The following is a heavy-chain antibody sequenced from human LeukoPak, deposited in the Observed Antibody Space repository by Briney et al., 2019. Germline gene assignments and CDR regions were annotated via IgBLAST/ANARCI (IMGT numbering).Heavy chain of an antibody. V-gene: IGHV3-33*01. D-gene: IGHD6-13*01. CDR2: IWYDGSNK. CDR3: ARSLPYGTTWYGRSDF. J-gene: IGHJ4*02. CDR1: GFTFSSYG. Sequence: GGSLRLSCAASGFTFSSYGMHWVRQAPGKGLEWVAVIWYDGSNKYYADSVKGRFTISRDNAMNSLYLQMNSLRAEDTAIYYCARSLPYGTTWYGRSDFWGQGTLVTVSS.